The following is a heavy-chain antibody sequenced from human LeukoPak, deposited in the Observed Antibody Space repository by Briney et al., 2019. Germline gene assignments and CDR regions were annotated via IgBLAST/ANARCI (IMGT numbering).Heavy chain of an antibody. CDR1: GGFVISSSYN. CDR3: ASHDRSGWYKWFDP. Sequence: SETLSLTCTVSGGFVISSSYNWGWIRQPPGKGLEWIGGIYYSGSTQYNPSLQSRVTISVDTSKNQLSLNLSSVTAADTAVYYCASHDRSGWYKWFDPWGQGTLVTVSS. J-gene: IGHJ5*02. D-gene: IGHD6-19*01. CDR2: IYYSGST. V-gene: IGHV4-39*01.